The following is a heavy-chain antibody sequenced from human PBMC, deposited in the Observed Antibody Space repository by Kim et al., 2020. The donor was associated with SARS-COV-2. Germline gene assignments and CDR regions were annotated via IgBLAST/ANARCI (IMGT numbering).Heavy chain of an antibody. CDR1: GGSFSGYY. D-gene: IGHD6-13*01. V-gene: IGHV4-34*01. CDR3: ARVYSSSWYGTPFDP. J-gene: IGHJ5*02. Sequence: SETLSLTCAVYGGSFSGYYWSWIRQPPGKGLEWIGEINHSGSTNYNPSLKSRVTISVDTSKNQFSLKLSSVTAADTAVYYCARVYSSSWYGTPFDPWGQG. CDR2: INHSGST.